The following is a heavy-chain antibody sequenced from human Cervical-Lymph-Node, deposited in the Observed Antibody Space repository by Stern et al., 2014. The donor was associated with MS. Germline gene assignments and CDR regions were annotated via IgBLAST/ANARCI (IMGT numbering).Heavy chain of an antibody. CDR2: LNLDSGDT. V-gene: IGHV1-2*06. CDR3: ARGALYPPQPDY. CDR1: GFTFTAYY. J-gene: IGHJ4*02. Sequence: VQLVQYGAEMREPGASVKVSCKASGFTFTAYYLHWVRQAPGQGLEWMGRLNLDSGDTKFTQKSEGRLSLTWDTSINTAYMELSRLRSDDTAVYYCARGALYPPQPDYWAREPWSPSPQ. D-gene: IGHD2-15*01.